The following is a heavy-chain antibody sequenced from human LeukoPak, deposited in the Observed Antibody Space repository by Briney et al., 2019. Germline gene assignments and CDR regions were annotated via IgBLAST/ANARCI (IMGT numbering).Heavy chain of an antibody. D-gene: IGHD3-22*01. CDR3: ASGSRVSSAWTLYYFDY. V-gene: IGHV1-2*02. CDR1: GYIFTGYY. Sequence: RASVKVSCKTSGYIFTGYYMHWVRQAPGQGLEWMGWINPNSGGTNYAQKFQGRVTMTRDTSISTGYMELSRLRSDDTAVYYCASGSRVSSAWTLYYFDYWGQGTLVTVSS. J-gene: IGHJ4*02. CDR2: INPNSGGT.